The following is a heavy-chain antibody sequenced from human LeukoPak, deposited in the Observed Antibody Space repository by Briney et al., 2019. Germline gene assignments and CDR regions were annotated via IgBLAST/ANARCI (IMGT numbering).Heavy chain of an antibody. J-gene: IGHJ4*02. CDR3: ARSYSSGYVYY. CDR1: GGYISSGGYY. CDR2: IYYSGST. D-gene: IGHD3-22*01. Sequence: SSQTLSLTCTVSGGYISSGGYYWSWIRQPPGKGLEWIGYIYYSGSTYYNPSLKSRVTISVDTSKNQFSLQLSSVTAADTAVYYCARSYSSGYVYYLGQGTLGTVSS. V-gene: IGHV4-31*03.